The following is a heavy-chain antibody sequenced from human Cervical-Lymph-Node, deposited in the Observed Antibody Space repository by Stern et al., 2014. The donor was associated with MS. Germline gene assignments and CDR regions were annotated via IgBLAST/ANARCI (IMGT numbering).Heavy chain of an antibody. CDR2: INPDSGGT. Sequence: QDQLVQSGAEVKKPGASVKVSCKASGYTFIDYHIHWVRQAPGQGLEWMGWINPDSGGTNFAQKFQGRVTMTRDTSSSTIYMDLTSLRFDDTAVYYCARVVRLKYYFDSWGRGTRVTVSS. J-gene: IGHJ4*02. D-gene: IGHD4-11*01. V-gene: IGHV1-2*02. CDR3: ARVVRLKYYFDS. CDR1: GYTFIDYH.